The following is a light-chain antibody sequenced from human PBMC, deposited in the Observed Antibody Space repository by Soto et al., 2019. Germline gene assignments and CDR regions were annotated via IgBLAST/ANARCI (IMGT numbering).Light chain of an antibody. CDR3: ASWDDRLNGPV. V-gene: IGLV1-44*01. CDR2: GDD. Sequence: HSALTQPPSTSGTPGQRVAISCSGTSSNIGSHTVNWYQQLPGTAPKLLIYGDDQRPSGVPDRFSGSKSGTSASLAISGLQPEDEVDYYCASWDDRLNGPVFGGGTKLTVL. CDR1: SSNIGSHT. J-gene: IGLJ3*02.